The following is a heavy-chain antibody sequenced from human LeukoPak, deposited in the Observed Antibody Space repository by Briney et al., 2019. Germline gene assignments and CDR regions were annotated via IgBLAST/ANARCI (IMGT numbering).Heavy chain of an antibody. Sequence: GESLQISCQGSGYSFTSYWIGWVRQMPGKGLEWMGIIYPGDSDTRYSPSFQGQVTISADKSISTAYLQWSSLKASDTAMYYCARRYDSSGYPYLDYWGQGTLVTVSS. CDR2: IYPGDSDT. J-gene: IGHJ4*02. CDR1: GYSFTSYW. CDR3: ARRYDSSGYPYLDY. V-gene: IGHV5-51*01. D-gene: IGHD3-22*01.